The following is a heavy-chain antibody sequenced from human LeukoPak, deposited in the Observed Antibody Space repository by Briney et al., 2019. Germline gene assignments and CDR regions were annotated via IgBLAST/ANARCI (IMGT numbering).Heavy chain of an antibody. CDR3: ARPYYYDSRIDP. V-gene: IGHV4-30-4*01. CDR1: GGSISSGDYY. Sequence: SQTLSLTCTVSGGSISSGDYYWSWIRQPPGKGLEWIAYMYYRGSTYYNPSLKSRATISLAASKNQFSLKLRSVTAADTAVYYCARPYYYDSRIDPWGQGTLVTVSS. J-gene: IGHJ5*02. D-gene: IGHD3-22*01. CDR2: MYYRGST.